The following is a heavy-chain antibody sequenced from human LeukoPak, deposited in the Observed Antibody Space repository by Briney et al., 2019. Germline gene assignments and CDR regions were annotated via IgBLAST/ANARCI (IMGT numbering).Heavy chain of an antibody. J-gene: IGHJ4*02. CDR1: GGSIRNYY. CDR2: IYYSGNT. CDR3: VRRARDGHNYVEY. V-gene: IGHV4-59*08. D-gene: IGHD5-24*01. Sequence: KPSETLSLTCTVSGGSIRNYYWSWIRQPPGKGLEWIGYIYYSGNTNQNPSLKSRVTISVDTSKNQFSLKLSSVTAADTAVYYCVRRARDGHNYVEYWGQGALVTVSS.